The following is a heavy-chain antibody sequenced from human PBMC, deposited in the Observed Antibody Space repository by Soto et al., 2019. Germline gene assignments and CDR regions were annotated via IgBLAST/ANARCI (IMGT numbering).Heavy chain of an antibody. CDR3: AKGLRRLLRTQYYYGLDV. D-gene: IGHD3-16*01. Sequence: GGSLRLSCTASGFTFSPYAMTWVRQAPGKGLEWVSSISGSGGNTNYADSVKGRFTVSRDNSKITLSLQMNSLTEEDTAIYYCAKGLRRLLRTQYYYGLDVWGRGTTVTVSS. CDR2: ISGSGGNT. CDR1: GFTFSPYA. V-gene: IGHV3-23*01. J-gene: IGHJ6*02.